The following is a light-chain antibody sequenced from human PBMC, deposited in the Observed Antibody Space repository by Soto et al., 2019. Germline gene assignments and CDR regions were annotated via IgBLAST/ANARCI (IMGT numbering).Light chain of an antibody. J-gene: IGLJ7*01. CDR1: GSDVGGYNY. CDR3: SSYAGRNYAV. CDR2: DVD. V-gene: IGLV2-8*01. Sequence: QSALTQPPSASGSPGQSVSISCTGTGSDVGGYNYVSWYQQRPDKAPKLMIFDVDTRPSGVPDRFSGSKSGNSAYLTVSGLQTEDEADYYCSSYAGRNYAVFGRGTQLTVL.